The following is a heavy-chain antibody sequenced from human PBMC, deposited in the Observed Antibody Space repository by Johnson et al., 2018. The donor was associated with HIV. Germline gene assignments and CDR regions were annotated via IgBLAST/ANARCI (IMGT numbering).Heavy chain of an antibody. CDR3: AKEQPYSYVTRHAFDI. D-gene: IGHD3-10*02. V-gene: IGHV3-30*02. CDR2: IRYDGSNK. Sequence: QVQLVESGGGVVQPGGSLRLSCAASEFTFSTYGMHWVRQAPGKGLEWVALIRYDGSNKYYADSVKGRFIISRDNSKNTLYLQMNSLRPDDTAVYFCAKEQPYSYVTRHAFDIWGQGTMVPVSS. J-gene: IGHJ3*02. CDR1: EFTFSTYG.